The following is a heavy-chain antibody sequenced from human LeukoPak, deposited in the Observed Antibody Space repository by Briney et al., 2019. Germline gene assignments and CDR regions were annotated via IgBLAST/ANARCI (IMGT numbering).Heavy chain of an antibody. D-gene: IGHD5-18*01. V-gene: IGHV3-23*01. CDR1: GFTFSSYA. CDR2: ARASGSAT. CDR3: AKRYGNAWYQFDY. Sequence: GGSLRLSCAASGFTFSSYAMNWVRQTPGKGLEWVXTARASGSATYYADSVKGRFAISRDDSKSTLYLQMTNLRAEDTALYYCAKRYGNAWYQFDYWGRGTLVTVSS. J-gene: IGHJ4*02.